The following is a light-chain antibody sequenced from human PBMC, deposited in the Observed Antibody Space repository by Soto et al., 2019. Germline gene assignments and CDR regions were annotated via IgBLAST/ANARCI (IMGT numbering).Light chain of an antibody. J-gene: IGKJ1*01. V-gene: IGKV3-15*01. CDR1: QSVSSS. Sequence: EIVLTQSPGTLSLSPGERATLSCRASQSVSSSSLAWYQQKPGQAPRLLIYGASTRATGIPARFSGSGSGTEFTLTISSLQSEDFAVYYCQQYNNWPLTFGQGTKVDIK. CDR3: QQYNNWPLT. CDR2: GAS.